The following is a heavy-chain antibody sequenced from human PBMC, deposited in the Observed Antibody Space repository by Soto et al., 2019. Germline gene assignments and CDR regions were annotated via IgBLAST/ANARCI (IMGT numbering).Heavy chain of an antibody. V-gene: IGHV3-11*01. CDR1: GFTFSDYY. J-gene: IGHJ3*02. D-gene: IGHD2-15*01. CDR2: ISSSGSTI. CDR3: ARENPRYCSGGSCYSGPFHDVFDI. Sequence: GGSLRLSCAASGFTFSDYYMSWIRQAPGKGQEWVSYISSSGSTIYYADSVKGRCTISRDNAKNSLYLQMNSLRAEDTAVYYCARENPRYCSGGSCYSGPFHDVFDIWGQGTMVTVSS.